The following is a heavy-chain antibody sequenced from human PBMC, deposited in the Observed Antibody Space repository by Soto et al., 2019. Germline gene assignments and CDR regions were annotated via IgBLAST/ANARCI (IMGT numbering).Heavy chain of an antibody. J-gene: IGHJ4*02. D-gene: IGHD4-17*01. CDR1: GFTFTSYA. CDR2: ISGDSTTS. Sequence: EVQLLESGGGLAQPGGSLRLSCAASGFTFTSYAMSWVRQAPGKGLEWVSAISGDSTTSYYADSVKGRFTISRDISKNTVILQMNSLRAEDTAIYYCARDSIYGNSRLDYWGQGTLVTVSP. V-gene: IGHV3-23*01. CDR3: ARDSIYGNSRLDY.